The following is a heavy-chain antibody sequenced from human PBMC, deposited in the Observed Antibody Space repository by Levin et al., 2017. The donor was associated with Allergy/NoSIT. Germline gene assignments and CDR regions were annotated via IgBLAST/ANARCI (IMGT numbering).Heavy chain of an antibody. CDR3: ARGGGNRPWFDP. CDR1: GGSISPFY. Sequence: SETLSLTCTVSGGSISPFYWSWIRQPPGRGLEWIGYIFYNGSANSNPSLKNRVAISIDTSKNQFSLKLSSVTAADTAVDYCARGGGNRPWFDPWGQGTLVTVSS. V-gene: IGHV4-59*01. CDR2: IFYNGSA. J-gene: IGHJ5*02. D-gene: IGHD3-16*01.